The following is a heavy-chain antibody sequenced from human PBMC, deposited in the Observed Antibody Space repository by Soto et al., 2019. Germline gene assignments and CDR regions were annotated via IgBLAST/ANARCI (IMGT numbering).Heavy chain of an antibody. CDR1: GGSISNYY. V-gene: IGHV4-4*07. J-gene: IGHJ5*02. D-gene: IGHD1-7*01. CDR3: ARGTPNWNYPP. Sequence: PSETLSLTCTVSGGSISNYYWTWIRQPTGKGLEWIGRIYPSGNTNYNPSLKSRITMSVEASRNQFSLKLTSVTTEDTAVYYCARGTPNWNYPPWGQGTLVTVSS. CDR2: IYPSGNT.